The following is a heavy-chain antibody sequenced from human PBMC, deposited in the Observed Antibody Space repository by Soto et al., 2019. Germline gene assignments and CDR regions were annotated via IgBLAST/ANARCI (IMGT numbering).Heavy chain of an antibody. D-gene: IGHD2-21*02. CDR3: ARIGDCGGDCYAFDV. V-gene: IGHV3-11*01. CDR1: AFTLSDYY. Sequence: QVQLVESGGGSVKPGGSLRLSCEASAFTLSDYYMSWSRQAPGKGLEWLSYISNSGNTIYYADSVKGRFTISRDSAKNSLFRQINSLRAEDTAVYYCARIGDCGGDCYAFDVWGQGTMVSVSS. CDR2: ISNSGNTI. J-gene: IGHJ3*01.